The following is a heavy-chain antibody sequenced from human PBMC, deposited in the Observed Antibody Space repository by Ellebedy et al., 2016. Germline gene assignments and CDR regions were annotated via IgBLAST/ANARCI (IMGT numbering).Heavy chain of an antibody. CDR3: AKSRLKWLPYYYYGMDV. V-gene: IGHV3-30*18. Sequence: GESLKISXAASGFTFSSYGMHWVRQAPGKGLEWVAVISYDGSNKYYADSVKGRFTISRDNSKNTLYLQMNSLRAEDTAVYYCAKSRLKWLPYYYYGMDVWGQGTTVTVSS. J-gene: IGHJ6*02. CDR2: ISYDGSNK. D-gene: IGHD5-12*01. CDR1: GFTFSSYG.